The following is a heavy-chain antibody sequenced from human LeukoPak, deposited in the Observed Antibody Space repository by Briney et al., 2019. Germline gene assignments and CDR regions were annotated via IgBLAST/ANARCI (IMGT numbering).Heavy chain of an antibody. CDR2: IRDDGSQK. CDR1: GFTFSDSW. V-gene: IGHV3-7*01. D-gene: IGHD7-27*01. Sequence: GGSLRLSCVASGFTFSDSWMSWVRQAPGKGLEGVAEIRDDGSQKEYLDSVKGRFTISRDNAKNSLYLQMDSLRAEDTAVYYCAKYTNWVAGDIWGQGTTVSVSS. J-gene: IGHJ6*02. CDR3: AKYTNWVAGDI.